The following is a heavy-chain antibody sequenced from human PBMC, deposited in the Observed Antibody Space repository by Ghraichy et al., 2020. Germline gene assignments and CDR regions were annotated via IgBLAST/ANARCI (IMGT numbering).Heavy chain of an antibody. CDR3: ARETGVAVAGTDY. Sequence: GESLNISCAASGFTFRSYSMNWVRQAPGKGLEWVSFISSSSSYIYYADSVKGRFIISRDNAKNSLSLQMNSLRAEDTAVYYCARETGVAVAGTDYWGQGTLVTVSS. J-gene: IGHJ4*02. CDR1: GFTFRSYS. D-gene: IGHD6-19*01. V-gene: IGHV3-21*01. CDR2: ISSSSSYI.